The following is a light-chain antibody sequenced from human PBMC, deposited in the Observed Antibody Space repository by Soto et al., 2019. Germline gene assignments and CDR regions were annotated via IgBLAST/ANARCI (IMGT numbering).Light chain of an antibody. CDR2: GAS. Sequence: EIVLTQSPGTLSLSPGERATLSCGASQSVSSSYLAWYQQKPGQAPRLLIYGASSSATGIPDRFSGSGSGTDFTLTISRLETEALAEYYCQQYGSSPGTFGQGTKLEIK. J-gene: IGKJ2*01. CDR1: QSVSSSY. CDR3: QQYGSSPGT. V-gene: IGKV3-20*01.